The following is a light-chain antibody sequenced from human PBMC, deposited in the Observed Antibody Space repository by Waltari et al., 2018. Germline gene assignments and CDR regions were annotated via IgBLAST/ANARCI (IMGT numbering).Light chain of an antibody. CDR1: SSDVGGYKY. Sequence: QSALTQPASVSGSPGQSITISCTGTSSDVGGYKYVSWYQQHPGKAPKLMIYDVSKRPSGVANRFSGSKSGNTASLTISGLQAEDEADYYCSSYTSSSTWVFGGVTKLTVL. CDR3: SSYTSSSTWV. V-gene: IGLV2-14*01. J-gene: IGLJ3*02. CDR2: DVS.